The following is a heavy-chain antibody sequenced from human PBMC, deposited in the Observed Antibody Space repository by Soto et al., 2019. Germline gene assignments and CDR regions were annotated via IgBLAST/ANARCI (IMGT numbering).Heavy chain of an antibody. CDR3: ATIPLGYCSGGSCSYYYYYMDV. V-gene: IGHV3-53*04. D-gene: IGHD2-15*01. J-gene: IGHJ6*03. CDR1: GFTVSSNY. CDR2: IYSGGST. Sequence: PGGSLRLSCAASGFTVSSNYMSWVRQAPGKGLEWVSVIYSGGSTYYADSVKGRFTISRHNSKNTLYLQMNSLRAEDTAVYYCATIPLGYCSGGSCSYYYYYMDVWGKGTTVTVSS.